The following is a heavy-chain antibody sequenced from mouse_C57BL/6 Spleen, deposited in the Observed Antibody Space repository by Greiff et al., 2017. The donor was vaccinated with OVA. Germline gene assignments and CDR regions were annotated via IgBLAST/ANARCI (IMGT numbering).Heavy chain of an antibody. J-gene: IGHJ3*01. Sequence: EVQLVESGGGLVKPGGSLKLSCAASGFTFSDYGMHWVRQAPGQGLEWVAYISSGSSTIYYADTVKGRFTISRDNAKNTLFLQITSLRSEDTAMYYCARHGSSLWFADWGQGTLVTVSA. CDR3: ARHGSSLWFAD. V-gene: IGHV5-17*01. D-gene: IGHD1-1*01. CDR2: ISSGSSTI. CDR1: GFTFSDYG.